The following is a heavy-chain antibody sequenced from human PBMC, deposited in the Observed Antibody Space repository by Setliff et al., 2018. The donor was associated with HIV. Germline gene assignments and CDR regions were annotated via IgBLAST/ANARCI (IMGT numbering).Heavy chain of an antibody. J-gene: IGHJ4*02. CDR1: GGYFSGYY. CDR2: IDHTGRI. Sequence: PSETLSLTCAVYGGYFSGYYWNWIRQAPRKGLEWIGEIDHTGRINYNPSLKSRVTMSVDTSKNQFSLKLESVTAADRGVYYCARSRLTWEIDFWGQGKLVTVSS. CDR3: ARSRLTWEIDF. D-gene: IGHD1-26*01. V-gene: IGHV4-34*01.